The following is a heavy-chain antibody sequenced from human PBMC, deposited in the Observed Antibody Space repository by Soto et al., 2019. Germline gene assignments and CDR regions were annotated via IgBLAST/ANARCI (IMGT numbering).Heavy chain of an antibody. D-gene: IGHD6-25*01. CDR2: VYYRGRS. CDR3: FFQRPPVPSPTHFDY. V-gene: IGHV4-39*01. CDR1: GGSVTKSSYY. Sequence: VSGGSVTKSSYYGGWIRQSTGKGLEWIGSVYYRGRSYSKSSVKSRVTISVDTSKNRFSLSLNSVTASDTAVYFCFFQRPPVPSPTHFDYW. J-gene: IGHJ4*01.